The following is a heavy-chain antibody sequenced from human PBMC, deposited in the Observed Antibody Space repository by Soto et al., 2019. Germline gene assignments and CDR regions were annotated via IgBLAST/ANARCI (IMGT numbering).Heavy chain of an antibody. D-gene: IGHD2-2*01. Sequence: ASVKVSSKASGYTFTSYGISWVRQAPGQGVEWMGWISAYNGNTNYAQKLQGRVTMTTDASTSTAYMELRSLRSDDTAVYYCARVGYCSSTSCTEPGLEYYYYYGMDVWGQGSTVTVSS. V-gene: IGHV1-18*01. CDR3: ARVGYCSSTSCTEPGLEYYYYYGMDV. CDR1: GYTFTSYG. CDR2: ISAYNGNT. J-gene: IGHJ6*02.